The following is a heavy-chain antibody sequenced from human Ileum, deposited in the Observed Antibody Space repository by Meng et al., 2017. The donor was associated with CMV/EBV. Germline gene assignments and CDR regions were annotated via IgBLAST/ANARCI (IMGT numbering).Heavy chain of an antibody. CDR2: IRSKTNNYVT. J-gene: IGHJ4*02. CDR1: GFLLSGSA. D-gene: IGHD3-22*01. Sequence: AQLVESGGGLVQPGVSLGLSWAASGFLLSGSAVDWVRQASGKGLEWVGRIRSKTNNYVTSYAASVNGRFTISRDDSKNTAYLEMNSLRFEDTAVYYCTRPYDSSGYFYGTWGQGTLVTVSS. CDR3: TRPYDSSGYFYGT. V-gene: IGHV3-73*02.